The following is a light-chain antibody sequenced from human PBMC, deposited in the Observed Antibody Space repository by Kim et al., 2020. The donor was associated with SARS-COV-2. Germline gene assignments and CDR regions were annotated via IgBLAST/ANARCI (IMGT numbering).Light chain of an antibody. CDR3: QAWDSSTGVV. CDR2: QNI. J-gene: IGLJ3*02. Sequence: SPGQTASITCSGEKLEDKYACWYQQKPGQSPVLVIYQNIKRPSGIPERFSGSNSGNTATLTISGAQAMDEADYYCQAWDSSTGVVFGGGTQLTVL. CDR1: KLEDKY. V-gene: IGLV3-1*01.